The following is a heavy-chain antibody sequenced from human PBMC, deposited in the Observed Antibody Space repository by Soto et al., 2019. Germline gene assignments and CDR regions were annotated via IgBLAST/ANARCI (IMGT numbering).Heavy chain of an antibody. J-gene: IGHJ6*02. CDR2: ISAYNGNT. Sequence: ASVKVSCKASGYTFTSYGISWVRQAPGQGLEWMGWISAYNGNTNYAQKLQGRVTMTTDTSTSTAYMELRSLRSDDTAVYYCARDTGIVVVPAAAAYYYYGMDVCGQGTTVTVSS. V-gene: IGHV1-18*04. D-gene: IGHD2-2*01. CDR3: ARDTGIVVVPAAAAYYYYGMDV. CDR1: GYTFTSYG.